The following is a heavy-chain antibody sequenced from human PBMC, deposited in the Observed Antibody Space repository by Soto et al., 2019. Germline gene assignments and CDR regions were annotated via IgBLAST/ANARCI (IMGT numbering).Heavy chain of an antibody. CDR2: ISSSGRTI. J-gene: IGHJ2*01. CDR3: ARDPEYSSSPALPRYWYFDL. V-gene: IGHV3-11*01. Sequence: QVQLVESGGGLVKPGGSLRLSCAASGFTFSDYYMSWIRQAPGKGLEWVSYISSSGRTIYYADSVKGRFTISRDNAQNSLYLQMNSLRAEDTAVYYCARDPEYSSSPALPRYWYFDLWGRGTLVTVSS. D-gene: IGHD6-6*01. CDR1: GFTFSDYY.